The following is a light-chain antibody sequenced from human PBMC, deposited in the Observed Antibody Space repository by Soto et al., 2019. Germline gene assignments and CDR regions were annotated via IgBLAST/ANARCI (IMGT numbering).Light chain of an antibody. CDR1: QSVSSN. Sequence: EVVMTQSLATLSVSPGESTTLSCRASQSVSSNLAWYQQKPGQAPRLLIYGASTRATGIPARFSGSGSGTEFTLTISSLQSEDFAVYYCQQYNNWPLTFGQGTKVDIK. J-gene: IGKJ1*01. CDR2: GAS. CDR3: QQYNNWPLT. V-gene: IGKV3-15*01.